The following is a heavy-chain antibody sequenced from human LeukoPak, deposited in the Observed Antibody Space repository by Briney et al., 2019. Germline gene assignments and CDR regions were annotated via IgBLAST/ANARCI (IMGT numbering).Heavy chain of an antibody. CDR3: ASYGCSSTSCYGPPDL. CDR2: IYYSGST. J-gene: IGHJ2*01. Sequence: PSETLSLTCTVSGGSISSSSYYWGWIRQPPGKGLEWIGSIYYSGSTYYNPSLKSRVTISVDTSKNQFSLKLSSVTAADTAVYYCASYGCSSTSCYGPPDLWGRGTLVTVSS. CDR1: GGSISSSSYY. D-gene: IGHD2-2*01. V-gene: IGHV4-39*07.